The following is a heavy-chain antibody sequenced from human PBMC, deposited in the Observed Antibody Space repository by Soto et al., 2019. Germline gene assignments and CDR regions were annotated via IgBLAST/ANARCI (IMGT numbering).Heavy chain of an antibody. V-gene: IGHV1-18*04. CDR3: ARVGVCGGHCYLPGHDAFDL. CDR2: MYPYNGNT. CDR1: GYTFTSNG. J-gene: IGHJ3*01. Sequence: VASVKVSCKASGYTFTSNGISWVRQAPGQGLEWMGWMYPYNGNTNYGHNFHGRVTMTTDTSTSTAYMELRSLRSDDTAVYYCARVGVCGGHCYLPGHDAFDLWGQGTMVTVSS. D-gene: IGHD2-21*02.